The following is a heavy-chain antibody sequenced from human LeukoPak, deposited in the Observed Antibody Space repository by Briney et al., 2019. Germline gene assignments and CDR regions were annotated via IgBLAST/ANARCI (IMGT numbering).Heavy chain of an antibody. J-gene: IGHJ4*02. V-gene: IGHV4-39*07. CDR3: ARGPAYSYGYLTR. D-gene: IGHD5-18*01. Sequence: SETLSLTCTVSGGSISSTRYYWGWIRQPPGKGLEWIGSIYYSGSTYYNPSLKSRVTISVDKSKNQFSLKLSSVTAADTAVYCARGPAYSYGYLTRWGQGTLVTVSS. CDR1: GGSISSTRYY. CDR2: IYYSGST.